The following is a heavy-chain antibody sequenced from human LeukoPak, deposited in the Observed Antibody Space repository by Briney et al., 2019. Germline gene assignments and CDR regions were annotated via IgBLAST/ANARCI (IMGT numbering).Heavy chain of an antibody. CDR2: ISSSSSYI. CDR3: AASGGSYPRSNFDY. V-gene: IGHV3-21*04. D-gene: IGHD1-26*01. Sequence: GGSLRLSCAASGFTFSSYSMNWVRQAPGKGLEWVSSISSSSSYIYYADSVKGRFTISRDNAKNSLYLQMNSLRAEDTAVYYCAASGGSYPRSNFDYWGQGTLVTVSS. CDR1: GFTFSSYS. J-gene: IGHJ4*02.